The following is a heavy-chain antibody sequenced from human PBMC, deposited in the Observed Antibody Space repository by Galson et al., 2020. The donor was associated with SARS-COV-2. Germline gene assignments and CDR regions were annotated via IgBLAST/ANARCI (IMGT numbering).Heavy chain of an antibody. CDR3: SADGSGSTYYYGMDV. CDR1: GGSISSGSYY. D-gene: IGHD3-10*01. J-gene: IGHJ6*02. CDR2: IYTSGST. V-gene: IGHV4-61*02. Sequence: SETLSLTCTVSGGSISSGSYYWSWIRQPAGKGLEWIGRIYTSGSTNYNPSLKSRVTISADTSKNQFSLKLSSVTAADTAVYYCSADGSGSTYYYGMDVWGQGTTVTVSS.